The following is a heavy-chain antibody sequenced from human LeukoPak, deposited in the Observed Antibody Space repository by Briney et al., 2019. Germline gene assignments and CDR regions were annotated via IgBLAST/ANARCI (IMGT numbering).Heavy chain of an antibody. CDR1: GGSLKSYY. D-gene: IGHD3-22*01. J-gene: IGHJ5*02. CDR3: ARESDSSGYCFDP. CDR2: IYHSGST. V-gene: IGHV4-59*01. Sequence: SETLSLTCSVSGGSLKSYYWNWIRQPPGKGLEWIGYIYHSGSTNYNPSFRSRVTISLDRSKSHFSLNLTSVTPADTAVYYCARESDSSGYCFDPWGQGTLVTVSS.